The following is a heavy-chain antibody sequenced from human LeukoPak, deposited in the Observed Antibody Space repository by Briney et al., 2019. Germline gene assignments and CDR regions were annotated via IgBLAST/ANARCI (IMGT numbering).Heavy chain of an antibody. CDR2: ISKDGNSQ. Sequence: GRSLRLSCAASGFTFSSYALDWVRQAPGKGLEWVAVISKDGNSQNYADSVKGRFTISRDNSKNTLYLQMNSLRAEDTAVYYYAKDNYYGSGSYYRAFDYWGQGTLVTVSS. D-gene: IGHD3-10*01. CDR3: AKDNYYGSGSYYRAFDY. V-gene: IGHV3-30*04. J-gene: IGHJ4*02. CDR1: GFTFSSYA.